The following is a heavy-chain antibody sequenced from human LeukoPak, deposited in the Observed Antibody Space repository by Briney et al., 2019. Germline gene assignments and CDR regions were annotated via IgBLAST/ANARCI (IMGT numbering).Heavy chain of an antibody. CDR3: ARRLRFLEWLLTYFDY. J-gene: IGHJ4*02. Sequence: SETLSLTCTVSGGSISSYYWSWIRQPPGKGLEWIGEINHSGSTNYNPSLKSRVTISVDTSKNQFSLKLSSVTAADTAVYYCARRLRFLEWLLTYFDYWGQGTLVTVSS. CDR1: GGSISSYY. V-gene: IGHV4-34*01. D-gene: IGHD3-3*01. CDR2: INHSGST.